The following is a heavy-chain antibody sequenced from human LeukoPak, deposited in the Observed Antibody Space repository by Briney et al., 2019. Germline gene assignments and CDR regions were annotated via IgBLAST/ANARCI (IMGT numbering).Heavy chain of an antibody. D-gene: IGHD3-9*01. Sequence: PGGSLRLSCAASGFTFSSYSMNWVRQAPGKGLEWVANIKQDGSEKYYVGSVKGRFTISRDNAKNSLYLQMNRLRAEDTAVYYCARAANNDILTGHFTWFDPWGRGTLVTVSS. CDR2: IKQDGSEK. V-gene: IGHV3-7*01. J-gene: IGHJ5*02. CDR3: ARAANNDILTGHFTWFDP. CDR1: GFTFSSYS.